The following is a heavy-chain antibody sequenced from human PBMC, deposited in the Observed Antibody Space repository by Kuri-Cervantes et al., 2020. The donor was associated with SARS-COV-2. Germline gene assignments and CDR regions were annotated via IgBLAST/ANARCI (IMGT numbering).Heavy chain of an antibody. CDR3: ARTLASITGTYMDD. CDR1: GFTFSDYY. J-gene: IGHJ6*03. CDR2: IYYSGST. D-gene: IGHD1-7*01. V-gene: IGHV4-30-4*08. Sequence: LRLSCAASGFTFSDYYMSWIRQPPGKGLEWIGYIYYSGSTYYNPSLKSRVTISVDTSKNQFSLKLSSVTAADTAVYYCARTLASITGTYMDDWGKGTTVTVSS.